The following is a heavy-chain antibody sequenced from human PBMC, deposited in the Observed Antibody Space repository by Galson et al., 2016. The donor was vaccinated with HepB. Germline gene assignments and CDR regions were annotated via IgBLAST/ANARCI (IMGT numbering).Heavy chain of an antibody. V-gene: IGHV4-4*01. Sequence: ETLSLTCAVSGASISSNNWWTWVRQSPGKGLEWIGEFYHGGSTYYNPSLKIRLSISLDESKNQFSLRLSSVTAADTAVYFCASVGGGCSSTSCYIDSWGQGTLVTVSS. CDR3: ASVGGGCSSTSCYIDS. D-gene: IGHD2-2*01. J-gene: IGHJ4*02. CDR1: GASISSNNW. CDR2: FYHGGST.